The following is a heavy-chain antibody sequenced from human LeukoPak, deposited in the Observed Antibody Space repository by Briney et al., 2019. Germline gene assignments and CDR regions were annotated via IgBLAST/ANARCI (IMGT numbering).Heavy chain of an antibody. D-gene: IGHD2-2*01. J-gene: IGHJ6*02. Sequence: ASVKVSCTASGYTFTGYYMHWVRQAPGQGLEWMGWINPNSGGTNYAQKFQGRVTMTRDTSISTAYMELSRLRSDDTAVYYCARDRYCSSTSCYVDYYYYGMDVWGQGTTVTVSS. CDR3: ARDRYCSSTSCYVDYYYYGMDV. CDR1: GYTFTGYY. V-gene: IGHV1-2*02. CDR2: INPNSGGT.